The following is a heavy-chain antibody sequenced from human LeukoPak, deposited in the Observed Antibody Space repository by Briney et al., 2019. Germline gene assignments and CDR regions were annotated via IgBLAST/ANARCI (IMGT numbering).Heavy chain of an antibody. J-gene: IGHJ4*02. CDR1: GGTFSSYA. CDR3: ARRDTAMASLGFDY. Sequence: GASVKVSCKASGGTFSSYAISWVRQAPGQGLEWMGGIIPIFGTANYAQKFQGRVTITADESTSTAYMELSRLRSDDTAVYYCARRDTAMASLGFDYWGQGTLVTVSS. V-gene: IGHV1-69*13. CDR2: IIPIFGTA. D-gene: IGHD5-18*01.